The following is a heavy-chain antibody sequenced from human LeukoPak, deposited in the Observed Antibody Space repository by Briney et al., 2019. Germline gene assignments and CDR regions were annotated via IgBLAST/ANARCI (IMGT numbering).Heavy chain of an antibody. J-gene: IGHJ4*02. D-gene: IGHD3-16*01. CDR1: GFTVSNNY. CDR2: IYSGDST. Sequence: GGSLRLSCAASGFTVSNNYMSWVRQAPGKGLEWVSVIYSGDSTYYVESVKGRFTISRGNSKNTLFLQMNRLRAEDTAVYYCAGRRVLDASFDYWGQGTLVTVSS. CDR3: AGRRVLDASFDY. V-gene: IGHV3-66*02.